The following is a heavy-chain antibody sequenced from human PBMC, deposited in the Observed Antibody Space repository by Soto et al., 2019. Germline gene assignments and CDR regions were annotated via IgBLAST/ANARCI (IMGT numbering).Heavy chain of an antibody. CDR2: IIPIFGTA. J-gene: IGHJ5*02. Sequence: QVQLVQSGAEVKKPGSSVKVSCKASGGTFSSYAISWVRQAPGQGLEWMGGIIPIFGTANYAQKFQGRVTNTADESTSTAYKELSRLGTEGTAGYYCGRWSRGGIVVVPAATRGWFDPWGQGTLVTVSS. V-gene: IGHV1-69*01. D-gene: IGHD2-2*01. CDR3: GRWSRGGIVVVPAATRGWFDP. CDR1: GGTFSSYA.